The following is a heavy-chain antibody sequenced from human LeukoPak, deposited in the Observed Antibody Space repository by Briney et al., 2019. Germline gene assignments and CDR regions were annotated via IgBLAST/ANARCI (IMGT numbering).Heavy chain of an antibody. CDR1: GGSISSSSYY. V-gene: IGHV4-39*07. CDR3: ARKPFYYYYYMDV. Sequence: SETLSLTCTVSGGSISSSSYYWGWIRQPPGKGLEWIVSIYYSGSTYYNPSLKSRVTISVDTSKNQFSLKLSSVTAADTAVYYCARKPFYYYYYMDVWGKGTTVTVSS. CDR2: IYYSGST. J-gene: IGHJ6*03.